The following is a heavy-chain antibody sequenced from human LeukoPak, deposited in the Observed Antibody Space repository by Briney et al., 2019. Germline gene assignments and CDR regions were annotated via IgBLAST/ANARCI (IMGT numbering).Heavy chain of an antibody. CDR3: AKGDILTGYYSASVFDY. CDR1: GFTFSSYA. V-gene: IGHV3-23*01. D-gene: IGHD3-9*01. CDR2: ISGSGGTT. Sequence: GGSLRLSCVASGFTFSSYAMSWVRQAPGKGLAWVSAISGSGGTTYYADSVKGRFTISRDNSKNTLYLQMNSLRAEDTAVYYCAKGDILTGYYSASVFDYWGQGTLVTVSS. J-gene: IGHJ4*02.